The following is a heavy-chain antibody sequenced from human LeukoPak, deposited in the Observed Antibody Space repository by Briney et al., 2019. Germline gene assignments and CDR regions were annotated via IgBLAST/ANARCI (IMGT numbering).Heavy chain of an antibody. D-gene: IGHD5-18*01. J-gene: IGHJ4*02. CDR3: ARGLPGHSYGYVRVSDY. CDR2: IKQDGSEK. Sequence: GGSLRLSCAASGFTFSSYWMSWVRQAPGKGLEWVANIKQDGSEKYYVDSVKGRFTISRDNAKNSLYLQMNSLRAEDTAAYYCARGLPGHSYGYVRVSDYWGQGTLVTVSS. V-gene: IGHV3-7*01. CDR1: GFTFSSYW.